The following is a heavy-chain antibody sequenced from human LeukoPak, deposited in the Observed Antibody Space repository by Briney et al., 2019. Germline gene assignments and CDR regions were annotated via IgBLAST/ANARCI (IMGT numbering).Heavy chain of an antibody. CDR2: IRPSDDYT. D-gene: IGHD2-2*02. J-gene: IGHJ4*02. Sequence: ASVTVSCKASGYTFTTYYMHWVRQAPGPGLEWMGVIRPSDDYTKYAQRFQGRVTMTRDTSTGTVFMELSGLRSEDTAVYYCARDSHTYASDYGGQGTLVTVSS. CDR3: ARDSHTYASDY. V-gene: IGHV1-46*01. CDR1: GYTFTTYY.